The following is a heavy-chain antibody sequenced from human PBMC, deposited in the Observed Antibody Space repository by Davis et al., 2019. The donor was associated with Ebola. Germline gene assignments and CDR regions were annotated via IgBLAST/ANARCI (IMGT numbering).Heavy chain of an antibody. CDR1: GYTFNSHG. Sequence: ASVKVSCKASGYTFNSHGISWVRQAPGQGLEWMAWVSAYNGHTNYAQKFQGRLTLTTDTSRSTAYMELRSLTSDDTAEYFCARGRNGGWDFDYWGQGTLVTVSS. CDR2: VSAYNGHT. V-gene: IGHV1-18*01. CDR3: ARGRNGGWDFDY. D-gene: IGHD6-19*01. J-gene: IGHJ4*02.